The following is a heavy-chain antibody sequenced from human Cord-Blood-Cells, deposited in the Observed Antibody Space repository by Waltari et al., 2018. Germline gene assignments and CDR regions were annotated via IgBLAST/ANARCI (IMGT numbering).Heavy chain of an antibody. CDR3: ARLPLYSSSWYYFDY. V-gene: IGHV4-59*08. CDR2: IYYSGST. CDR1: GGSISSYY. J-gene: IGHJ4*02. D-gene: IGHD6-13*01. Sequence: QVQLQESGPGLVKPSETLSLTCTVSGGSISSYYWSWIRQPPGKGLEWIGYIYYSGSTNYNPSLKSRVTISVDTSKNQFSLRLSSVTAADTAVYYCARLPLYSSSWYYFDYWGQGTLVTVSS.